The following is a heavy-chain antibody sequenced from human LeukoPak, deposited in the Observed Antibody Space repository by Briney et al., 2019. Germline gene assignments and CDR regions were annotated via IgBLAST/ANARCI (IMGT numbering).Heavy chain of an antibody. CDR2: ISTSGSTI. Sequence: PGGSLRLSCAASKFTFSDHYMSWIRQAPGKGPEWVSYISTSGSTIYYADSVKGRFTISRDNAKNSLYLQMNSLRAEDTAVYYCARLGYCTGGSCAGYFDYWGQGTLVTVSS. V-gene: IGHV3-11*04. J-gene: IGHJ4*02. D-gene: IGHD2-15*01. CDR1: KFTFSDHY. CDR3: ARLGYCTGGSCAGYFDY.